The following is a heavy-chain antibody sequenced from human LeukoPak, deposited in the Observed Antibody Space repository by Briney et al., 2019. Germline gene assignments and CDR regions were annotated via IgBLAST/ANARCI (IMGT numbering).Heavy chain of an antibody. Sequence: PGGSLRLSCAASGFAFSSYEMNWVRQAPGKGLEWVSYSNSGGNIIYYADSVKGRFTISRDNAKNSLYLQMNSLRAEDTAVYYCARDQSRISVAGWVHDASDIWGQGTMVTVSS. V-gene: IGHV3-48*03. CDR2: SNSGGNII. D-gene: IGHD6-19*01. J-gene: IGHJ3*02. CDR3: ARDQSRISVAGWVHDASDI. CDR1: GFAFSSYE.